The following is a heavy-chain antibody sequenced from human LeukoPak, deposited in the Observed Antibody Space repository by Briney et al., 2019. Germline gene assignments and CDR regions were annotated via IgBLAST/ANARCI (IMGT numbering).Heavy chain of an antibody. CDR2: INPNSGDT. Sequence: ASVKVSCKASGYTFTGYYMHWVRQAPGQGLEWMGWINPNSGDTNYAQKFQGRVTMTKDTSISTAYMELSRLGSDDTAVYYCARGVPPSYSSAWYVNYWGQGALVTVSS. CDR3: ARGVPPSYSSAWYVNY. CDR1: GYTFTGYY. D-gene: IGHD6-19*01. V-gene: IGHV1-2*02. J-gene: IGHJ4*02.